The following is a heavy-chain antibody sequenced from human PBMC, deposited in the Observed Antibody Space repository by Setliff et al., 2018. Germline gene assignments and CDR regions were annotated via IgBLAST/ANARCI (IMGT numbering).Heavy chain of an antibody. CDR1: GGTFSSYA. D-gene: IGHD3-10*01. CDR3: AREKGYYNSGSYKYWFDP. CDR2: IIPIFGTA. V-gene: IGHV1-69*05. Sequence: SVKVSCKASGGTFSSYAISWVRQAPGQGLEWMGGIIPIFGTANYAQKFQGRVTITTDESTSTAYMDLSSLTSDDTAIYYCAREKGYYNSGSYKYWFDPWGQGTLVTV. J-gene: IGHJ5*02.